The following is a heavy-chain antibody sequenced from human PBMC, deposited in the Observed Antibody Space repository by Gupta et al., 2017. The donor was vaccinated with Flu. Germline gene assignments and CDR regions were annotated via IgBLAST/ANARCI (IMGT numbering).Heavy chain of an antibody. V-gene: IGHV3-23*04. D-gene: IGHD3-3*01. J-gene: IGHJ4*02. CDR2: ISGSGGST. CDR1: GISCSTYD. CDR3: AKGQVLRFLEWLFFDA. Sequence: EVQLVESGGGLVQPGGSLRIACAASGISCSTYDMGWVHPAPGKGLGWVSIISGSGGSTYYADSVNGRFVISRDNSKNTLYLQINSLRAEDTALYYCAKGQVLRFLEWLFFDAWGQGTLVTVSS.